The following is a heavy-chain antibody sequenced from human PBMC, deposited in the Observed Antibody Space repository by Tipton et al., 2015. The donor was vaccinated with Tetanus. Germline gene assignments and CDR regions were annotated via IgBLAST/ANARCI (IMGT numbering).Heavy chain of an antibody. CDR1: GGSISSYY. D-gene: IGHD3-10*01. V-gene: IGHV4-4*07. CDR2: IYSSGST. Sequence: TLSLTCTVSGGSISSYYWSWIRQPAGKGLEWIGRIYSSGSTHYNPSLKSRVTMSHDTSKNQFSLKLNSVTAADTAVYYCARGVWFGPGPRYYFDYWGQGTLVTVSS. CDR3: ARGVWFGPGPRYYFDY. J-gene: IGHJ4*02.